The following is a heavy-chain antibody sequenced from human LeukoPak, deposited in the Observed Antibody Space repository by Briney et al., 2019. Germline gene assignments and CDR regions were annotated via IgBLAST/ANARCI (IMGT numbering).Heavy chain of an antibody. CDR3: ASLDYGDYRFAI. J-gene: IGHJ5*02. CDR2: IYYSGST. Sequence: SETLSLTCTVSGGSISSYYWSWIRQTPGKGLEWIGYIYYSGSTNYNPSLKSRVTISVDTSKNQFSLKLSSVTAADTAVYYCASLDYGDYRFAIWGQGTLVTVSS. D-gene: IGHD4-17*01. CDR1: GGSISSYY. V-gene: IGHV4-59*08.